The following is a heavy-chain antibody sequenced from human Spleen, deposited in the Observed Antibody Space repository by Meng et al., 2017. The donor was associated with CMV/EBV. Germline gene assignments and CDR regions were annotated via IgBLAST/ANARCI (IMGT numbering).Heavy chain of an antibody. CDR2: INHSGST. D-gene: IGHD3-16*02. Sequence: SETLSLTCAVYGGSFSGYYWSWIRQPPGKGLEWIGEINHSGSTNYNPSLKSRVTISVDTSKNQFSLKLSSVTAADTAVYYCAMARPRYYFDYWGQGTLVTVSS. CDR3: AMARPRYYFDY. CDR1: GGSFSGYY. V-gene: IGHV4-34*01. J-gene: IGHJ4*02.